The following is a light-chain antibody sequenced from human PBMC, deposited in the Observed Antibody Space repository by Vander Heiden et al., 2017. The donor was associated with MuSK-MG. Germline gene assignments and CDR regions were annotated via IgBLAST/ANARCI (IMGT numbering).Light chain of an antibody. CDR3: QQYDSSPRT. V-gene: IGKV3-20*01. CDR2: SIS. J-gene: IGKJ4*01. CDR1: QTVGRNC. Sequence: EIVLPQSPATLSLSPGERAALSCRASQTVGRNCLAWYQQKPGQAPRLLIHSISTRATGIPDRFTASGSGTDFTLSISRLEPEDFAVYYCQQYDSSPRTFGGGTKVETK.